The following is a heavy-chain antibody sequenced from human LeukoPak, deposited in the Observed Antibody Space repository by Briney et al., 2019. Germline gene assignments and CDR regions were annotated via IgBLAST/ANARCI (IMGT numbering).Heavy chain of an antibody. CDR2: INPNSGGT. D-gene: IGHD1-26*01. CDR3: ARVWRGSYFNAFDI. J-gene: IGHJ3*02. Sequence: ASVKVSCKASGYTFTGYYMHWVRPAPGKGLEWMGWINPNSGGTNYPQKFHGRVIMTRDTSISTAYMELSRLRSDDTAVYYCARVWRGSYFNAFDIWGQGTMVTVSS. CDR1: GYTFTGYY. V-gene: IGHV1-2*02.